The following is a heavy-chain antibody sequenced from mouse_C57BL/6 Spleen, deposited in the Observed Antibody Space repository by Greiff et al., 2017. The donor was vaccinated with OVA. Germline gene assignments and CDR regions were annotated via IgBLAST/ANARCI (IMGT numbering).Heavy chain of an antibody. Sequence: QVQLQQPGAELVKPGASVKLSCKASGYTFTSYWMHWVKQRPGRGLEWIGRIDPNSGGTKYNEKFKSKATLTVDKPSSTAYMQLSSLTSEDSAVYDCEREGRVVAPRLYFDYWGQGTTLTVSS. D-gene: IGHD1-1*01. CDR1: GYTFTSYW. CDR2: IDPNSGGT. V-gene: IGHV1-72*01. J-gene: IGHJ2*01. CDR3: EREGRVVAPRLYFDY.